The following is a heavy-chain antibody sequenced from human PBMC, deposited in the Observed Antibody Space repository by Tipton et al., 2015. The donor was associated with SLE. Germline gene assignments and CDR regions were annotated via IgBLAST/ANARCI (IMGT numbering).Heavy chain of an antibody. CDR1: GGSISSYY. J-gene: IGHJ4*02. V-gene: IGHV4-4*07. CDR2: IHSSGGT. CDR3: ARRRFQSASDY. D-gene: IGHD2-21*01. Sequence: TLSLTCTVFGGSISSYYWSWIRQPAGKGLEWIGQIHSSGGTSYNPSLKSRVSISVDMSKNQASLKLSSVTAADTAVYYCARRRFQSASDYWGQGTLVSVSS.